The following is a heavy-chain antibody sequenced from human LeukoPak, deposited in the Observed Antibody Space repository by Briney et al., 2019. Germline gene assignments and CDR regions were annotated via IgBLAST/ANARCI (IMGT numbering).Heavy chain of an antibody. CDR3: ARGGGDYYMDV. CDR2: INHGGSS. CDR1: GYSISSGYY. D-gene: IGHD4-17*01. J-gene: IGHJ6*03. V-gene: IGHV4-38-2*02. Sequence: SETLSLTCTVSGYSISSGYYWGWIRQPPGKGLEWIGSINHGGSSNYNPSLKSRVTISVDTSKNQFSLKLSSVTAADTAVYYCARGGGDYYMDVWGKGTTVTVSS.